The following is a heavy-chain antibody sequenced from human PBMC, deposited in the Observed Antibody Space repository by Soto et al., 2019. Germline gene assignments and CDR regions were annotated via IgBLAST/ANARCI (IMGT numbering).Heavy chain of an antibody. D-gene: IGHD6-13*01. CDR3: ATGQQVRMADI. CDR1: GFTVSGYY. J-gene: IGHJ3*02. V-gene: IGHV3-11*03. Sequence: QVQLLESGGGLVKPGGSLRLSCAASGFTVSGYYMSWIRQAPGKGLEWISYISSDSRHTNHADSVKGRFTISRDNANNSLYLQMNSRRAEDTAVYFCATGQQVRMADIWGQGTMVTVSS. CDR2: ISSDSRHT.